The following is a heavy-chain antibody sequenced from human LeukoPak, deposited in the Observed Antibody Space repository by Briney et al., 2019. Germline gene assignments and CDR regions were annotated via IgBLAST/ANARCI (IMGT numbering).Heavy chain of an antibody. CDR2: INHSGST. J-gene: IGHJ4*02. V-gene: IGHV4-34*01. Sequence: SETLSLTCAVYGGSFSGYYWSWIRQPPGKGLERIGEINHSGSTNYNPSLKSRVTISVDTSKNQFSLKLSSVTAADTAVYYCARGNCSSTSCYMDYWGQGTLVTVSS. CDR1: GGSFSGYY. CDR3: ARGNCSSTSCYMDY. D-gene: IGHD2-2*02.